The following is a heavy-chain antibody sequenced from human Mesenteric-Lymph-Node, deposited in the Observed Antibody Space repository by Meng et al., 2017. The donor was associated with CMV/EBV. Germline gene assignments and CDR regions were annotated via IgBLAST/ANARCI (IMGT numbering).Heavy chain of an antibody. D-gene: IGHD3-9*01. CDR2: MNPNSGNT. CDR3: ARSKPILTGSNWFDP. CDR1: GYTFTSYD. Sequence: SVTVSCQASGYTFTSYDINWVRQATGQGLEWMGWMNPNSGNTGYAQKFQGRVTMTRNTSISTAYMELSSLRSEDTAVYYCARSKPILTGSNWFDPWGQGTLVTVSS. J-gene: IGHJ5*02. V-gene: IGHV1-8*01.